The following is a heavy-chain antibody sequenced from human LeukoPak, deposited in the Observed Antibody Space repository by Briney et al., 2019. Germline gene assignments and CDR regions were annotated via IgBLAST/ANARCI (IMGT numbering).Heavy chain of an antibody. V-gene: IGHV3-33*01. J-gene: IGHJ4*02. CDR1: GFTFSSYG. CDR3: AGDAYCGGDCYSYYFDY. D-gene: IGHD2-21*02. CDR2: IWYDGSNK. Sequence: GGSLRLSCAASGFTFSSYGMHWVRQAPGKGLEWVAVIWYDGSNKYYADSVKGRFTISRDNSKNTLYLQMNSLRAEDTAVYYCAGDAYCGGDCYSYYFDYWGQGTLVTVSS.